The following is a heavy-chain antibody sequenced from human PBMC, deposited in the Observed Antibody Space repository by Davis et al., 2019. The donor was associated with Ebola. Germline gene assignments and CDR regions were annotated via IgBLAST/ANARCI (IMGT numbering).Heavy chain of an antibody. CDR3: AREPHAECLDY. CDR1: GFTFSSYS. J-gene: IGHJ4*02. D-gene: IGHD3-3*01. V-gene: IGHV3-21*01. Sequence: GESLKISCAASGFTFSSYSMNWVRQAPGKGLEWVSSISSSSSYIYYADSVKGRFTISRDNAKNSLYLQMSSLRAEDTAVYYCAREPHAECLDYWGQGTLVTVSS. CDR2: ISSSSSYI.